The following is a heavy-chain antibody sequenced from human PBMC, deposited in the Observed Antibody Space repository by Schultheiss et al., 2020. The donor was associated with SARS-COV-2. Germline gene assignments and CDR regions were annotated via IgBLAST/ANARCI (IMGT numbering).Heavy chain of an antibody. D-gene: IGHD6-19*01. CDR3: AKDQQGQWLGGDFDY. V-gene: IGHV3-30*04. Sequence: GGSLRLSCAASGFTFSSYAMHWVRQAPGKGLEWVAVISYDGSNKYYADSVKGRFTISRDNSKNTLYLQMSSLRADDTAVYYCAKDQQGQWLGGDFDYWGQGTLVTVSS. J-gene: IGHJ4*02. CDR1: GFTFSSYA. CDR2: ISYDGSNK.